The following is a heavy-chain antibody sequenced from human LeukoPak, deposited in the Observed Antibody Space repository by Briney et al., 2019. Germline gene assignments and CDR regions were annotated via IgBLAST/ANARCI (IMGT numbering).Heavy chain of an antibody. D-gene: IGHD2-21*02. J-gene: IGHJ6*03. CDR3: ARGRGDRGFYYYYVDV. Sequence: KPSETLPLTCTVSGDSIRAYYWSWFRQPPGKGLEWIGYLSYSGTTNYNPSLESRVTISEDTSKQVFSLHLNSVTAADTAMYYCARGRGDRGFYYYYVDVWGKGTAVTV. V-gene: IGHV4-59*01. CDR2: LSYSGTT. CDR1: GDSIRAYY.